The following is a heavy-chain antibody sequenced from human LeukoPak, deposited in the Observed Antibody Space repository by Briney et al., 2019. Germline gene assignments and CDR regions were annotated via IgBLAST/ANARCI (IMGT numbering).Heavy chain of an antibody. J-gene: IGHJ4*02. Sequence: GGSLRPSCAASGFTSTDAWMSWVRQAPGKGLEWVGRIKSKTDGGTTDYAGPVKGRFSISRDDSRTMVYLQMHSLRMEDTAVYYCTAGDAYWGQGTLVTVSS. CDR2: IKSKTDGGTT. CDR1: GFTSTDAW. CDR3: TAGDAY. V-gene: IGHV3-15*01.